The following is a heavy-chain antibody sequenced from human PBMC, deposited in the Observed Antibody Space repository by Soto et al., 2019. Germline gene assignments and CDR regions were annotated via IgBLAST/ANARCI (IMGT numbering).Heavy chain of an antibody. D-gene: IGHD2-8*01. CDR1: GFALSDNW. Sequence: QVHLVESGGGLVKPGGSLRLSCIGSGFALSDNWMTWIRQAPGKGLEWVAHISASGDYSIHADSMKGRFTISRDNARNSLWLQMDSQTAQDTAVYFCARSTGWKEVGVYKYGLDVWGQGTTVIVSS. V-gene: IGHV3-11*05. CDR2: ISASGDYS. CDR3: ARSTGWKEVGVYKYGLDV. J-gene: IGHJ6*02.